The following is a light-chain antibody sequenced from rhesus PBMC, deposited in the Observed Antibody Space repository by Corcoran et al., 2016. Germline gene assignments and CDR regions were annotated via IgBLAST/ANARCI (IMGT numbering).Light chain of an antibody. Sequence: QAALTQSPSVSGSPGQSVTISCTGTSSDIGGYNRVSWYQQYPGKAPKLMIYEVSKRPSGVSDRFSGSKSGNTASLTISGLQADDEADYYCSSYADSSAGLVGGGTRLTV. CDR2: EVS. CDR1: SSDIGGYNR. J-gene: IGLJ2*01. CDR3: SSYADSSAGL. V-gene: IGLV2-13*02.